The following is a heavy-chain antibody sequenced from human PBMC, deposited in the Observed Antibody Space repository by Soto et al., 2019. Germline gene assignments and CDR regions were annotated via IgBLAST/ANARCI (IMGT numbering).Heavy chain of an antibody. J-gene: IGHJ5*01. D-gene: IGHD6-13*01. Sequence: PGGSLRLSCAASGFTFSSYSMNWVRQAPGKGLEWVSSISSSSSYIYYADSVKGRFTISRDNAKNSLYLQMNSLRAEDTAVYYCARDRKYSSSWFDSWGQGTLVTVSS. CDR2: ISSSSSYI. V-gene: IGHV3-21*01. CDR3: ARDRKYSSSWFDS. CDR1: GFTFSSYS.